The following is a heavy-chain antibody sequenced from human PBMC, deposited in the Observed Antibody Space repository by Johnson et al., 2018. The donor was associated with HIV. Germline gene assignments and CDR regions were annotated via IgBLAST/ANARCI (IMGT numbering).Heavy chain of an antibody. D-gene: IGHD4-17*01. CDR2: LPYDGSNT. Sequence: QVQLVESGGGLVQPGGSLRLSCEASGFTLSNYGIHWVRQAPGKGLEWVALLPYDGSNTYYADSVRGRFTLSRDNSKNTVYLQMNSLRAEDTAVYYCAKDQYRKLTTVAGIWGQGTMVTVSS. CDR3: AKDQYRKLTTVAGI. J-gene: IGHJ3*02. V-gene: IGHV3-30*18. CDR1: GFTLSNYG.